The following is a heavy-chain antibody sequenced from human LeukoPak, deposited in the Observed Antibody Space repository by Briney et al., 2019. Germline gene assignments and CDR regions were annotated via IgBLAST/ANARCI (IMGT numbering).Heavy chain of an antibody. J-gene: IGHJ4*02. D-gene: IGHD4-17*01. Sequence: ASVKVSCKASGYTFTSYYMHWVRQAPGQGLEWMGIINPSGGSTSYAQKFQGRVTITRDTSASTAYMELSSLRSEDTAVYYCASKSLDYGDYVRWGQGTLVTVSS. CDR2: INPSGGST. V-gene: IGHV1-46*01. CDR1: GYTFTSYY. CDR3: ASKSLDYGDYVR.